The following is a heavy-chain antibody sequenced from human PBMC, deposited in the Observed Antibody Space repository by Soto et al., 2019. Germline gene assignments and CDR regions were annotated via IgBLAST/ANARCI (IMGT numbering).Heavy chain of an antibody. D-gene: IGHD1-26*01. CDR1: GGSFSGYY. CDR3: ALGPRKNYYYYGMDV. V-gene: IGHV4-34*01. CDR2: INHSGST. J-gene: IGHJ6*02. Sequence: SETLSLTCAVYGGSFSGYYWSWIRQPPGKGLEWIGEINHSGSTNHNPSLKSRVTISVDTSKNQFSLKLSSVTAADTAVYYCALGPRKNYYYYGMDVWGQGTTVTVSS.